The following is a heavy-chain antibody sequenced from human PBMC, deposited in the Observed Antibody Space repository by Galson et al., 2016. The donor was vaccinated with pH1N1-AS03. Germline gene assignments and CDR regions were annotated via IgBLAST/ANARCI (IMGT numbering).Heavy chain of an antibody. CDR3: ARFEWSDSYCDY. J-gene: IGHJ4*02. D-gene: IGHD3-3*01. CDR1: GYSISSGYS. V-gene: IGHV4-38-2*01. Sequence: LSLTCDVSGYSISSGYSWGWIRQAPGKALEYIGNIYHTGRTYYNLSLKSRVTISRDTSKNQLSLKVRSVTAADTAVYYCARFEWSDSYCDYWGQGMLVTVSS. CDR2: IYHTGRT.